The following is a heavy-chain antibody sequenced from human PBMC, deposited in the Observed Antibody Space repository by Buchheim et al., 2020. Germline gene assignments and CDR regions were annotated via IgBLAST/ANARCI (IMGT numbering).Heavy chain of an antibody. J-gene: IGHJ4*02. CDR1: GFTFSSYS. Sequence: EVQLVESGGGLVKPGGSLRLSCAASGFTFSSYSMNWVRQAPGKGLEWVSSISSSSSYIYYADSVKGRFTISRDNAKNPLYLPMNSLRAEDTAVYYCARLEDTAMVRFVGYWGQGTL. CDR2: ISSSSSYI. V-gene: IGHV3-21*01. D-gene: IGHD5-18*01. CDR3: ARLEDTAMVRFVGY.